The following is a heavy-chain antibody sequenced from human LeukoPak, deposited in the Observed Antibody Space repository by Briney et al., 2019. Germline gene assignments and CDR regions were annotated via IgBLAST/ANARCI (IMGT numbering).Heavy chain of an antibody. CDR2: ISYDGSNK. CDR1: GFTFSSYA. Sequence: GGSLRLSCAASGFTFSSYAMHWVRQAPGKGLEWVAVISYDGSNKYYADSVKGRFTISRDNSKNTLYLQMNSLRAEDTAVYYCAREPPYCSGGSCYSDDYYYYGMDVWGQGTTVTVSS. D-gene: IGHD2-15*01. V-gene: IGHV3-30-3*01. J-gene: IGHJ6*02. CDR3: AREPPYCSGGSCYSDDYYYYGMDV.